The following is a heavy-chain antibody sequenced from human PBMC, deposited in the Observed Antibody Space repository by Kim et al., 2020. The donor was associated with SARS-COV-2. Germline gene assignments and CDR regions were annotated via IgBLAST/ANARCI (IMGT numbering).Heavy chain of an antibody. D-gene: IGHD3-16*01. CDR3: AGFSADMMSMMWGRGGWFDP. CDR2: ISHRGSP. J-gene: IGHJ5*02. Sequence: SETLSLTCAVSGGSISSLSWWSWVRQAPGKGLEWIGEISHRGSPNYHPSLKSRMTISIDSSKNQFSLTLTSVTAADTAIYFCAGFSADMMSMMWGRGGWFDPWGQGTLVTVSS. CDR1: GGSISSLSW. V-gene: IGHV4-4*02.